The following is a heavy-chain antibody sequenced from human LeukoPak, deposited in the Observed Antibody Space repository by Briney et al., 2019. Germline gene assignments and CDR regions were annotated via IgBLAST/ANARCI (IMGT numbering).Heavy chain of an antibody. CDR3: AGYDVGSSWAQAFRI. CDR2: AHHSGTT. Sequence: SETLSLTCTVSGGSFSVYYWNWIRQPPGKGLEWIGFAHHSGTTKYNPSLKSRVTISVDTSEGQFSLKLSSVTAADTAIYFCAGYDVGSSWAQAFRIWGRGTMVTVSS. J-gene: IGHJ3*02. D-gene: IGHD6-13*01. V-gene: IGHV4-59*01. CDR1: GGSFSVYY.